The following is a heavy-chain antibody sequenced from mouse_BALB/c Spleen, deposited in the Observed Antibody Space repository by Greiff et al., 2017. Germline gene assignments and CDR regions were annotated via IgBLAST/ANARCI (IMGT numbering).Heavy chain of an antibody. CDR2: IDPANGNT. Sequence: EVQLQQSGAELVKPGASVKLSCTASGFNIKDTYMHWVKQRTEQGLEWIGRIDPANGNTKYDPKFQGKATITADTSSNTAYLQLSSLTSEDTAVYYCARGYGNYAMDYWGQGTSVTVSS. J-gene: IGHJ4*01. CDR3: ARGYGNYAMDY. CDR1: GFNIKDTY. D-gene: IGHD2-10*02. V-gene: IGHV14-3*02.